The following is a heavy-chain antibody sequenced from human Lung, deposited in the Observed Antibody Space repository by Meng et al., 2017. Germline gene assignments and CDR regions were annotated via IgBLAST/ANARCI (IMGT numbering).Heavy chain of an antibody. J-gene: IGHJ4*02. V-gene: IGHV4-4*02. CDR1: GGSITSSTW. D-gene: IGHD1-26*01. CDR2: IFHSGST. CDR3: ARFDISSSGRGDY. Sequence: HESGPGLGKRAGTLSLTCAVAGGSITSSTWWSWVRQTPGKGLEWFGEIFHSGSTNYNPPLERRVTISVDKSKNQFSLKVYSVTAADTATYYCARFDISSSGRGDYWGQGILVTVSS.